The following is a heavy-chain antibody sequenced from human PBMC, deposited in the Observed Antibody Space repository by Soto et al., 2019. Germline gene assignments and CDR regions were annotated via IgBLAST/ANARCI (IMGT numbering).Heavy chain of an antibody. CDR2: IWYDGSNK. CDR3: ARGRRAIFGVVIRAPYGMDV. V-gene: IGHV3-33*01. CDR1: GFTFSSYG. J-gene: IGHJ6*02. D-gene: IGHD3-3*01. Sequence: QVQLVESGGGVVQPGRSLRLSCAASGFTFSSYGMHWVRQAPGKGLEWVAVIWYDGSNKYYADSVKGRFTISRDNSKNTLYLQMNSLRAEDTAVYYCARGRRAIFGVVIRAPYGMDVWGQGTTVTVSS.